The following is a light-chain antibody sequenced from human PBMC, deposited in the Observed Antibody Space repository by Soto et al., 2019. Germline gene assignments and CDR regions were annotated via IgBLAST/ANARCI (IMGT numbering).Light chain of an antibody. Sequence: QSVLTQPPSASGTPGQWVTISCSGSSSNIGSNTVHWYQQLPGTAPRLLIYNNHQRPSGVPDQLSASKSGTSASLALTEVQSEDEADYNCASWDDSLNAWVFGGGTKLTVL. CDR3: ASWDDSLNAWV. J-gene: IGLJ3*02. CDR1: SSNIGSNT. V-gene: IGLV1-44*01. CDR2: NNH.